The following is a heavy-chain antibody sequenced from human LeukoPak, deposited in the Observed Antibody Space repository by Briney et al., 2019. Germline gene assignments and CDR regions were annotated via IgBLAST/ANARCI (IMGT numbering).Heavy chain of an antibody. J-gene: IGHJ6*03. CDR1: GFTFSSYA. CDR3: ATTRSSALYCDFWSGYSAYYMDV. CDR2: ISGSGGST. V-gene: IGHV3-23*01. Sequence: GGSLRLSCAASGFTFSSYAMSWVRQAPGKGLEWVSAISGSGGSTYYADSVKGRFTISRDNSKNTLYLQMNSLRAEDTAVYYCATTRSSALYCDFWSGYSAYYMDVWGKGTTVTVSS. D-gene: IGHD3-3*01.